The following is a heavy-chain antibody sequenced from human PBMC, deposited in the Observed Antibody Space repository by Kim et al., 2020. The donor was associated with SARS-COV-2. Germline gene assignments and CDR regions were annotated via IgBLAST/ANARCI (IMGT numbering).Heavy chain of an antibody. CDR2: ISYDGSNK. D-gene: IGHD3-10*01. Sequence: GGSLRLSCAASGFTFSSYAMHWVRQAPGKGLEWVAVISYDGSNKYYADSVKGRFTISRDNSKNTLYLQMNSLRAEDTAVYYCARDRYTMVRGVRYYYGMDVWGQGTPVTVSS. V-gene: IGHV3-30*04. J-gene: IGHJ6*02. CDR3: ARDRYTMVRGVRYYYGMDV. CDR1: GFTFSSYA.